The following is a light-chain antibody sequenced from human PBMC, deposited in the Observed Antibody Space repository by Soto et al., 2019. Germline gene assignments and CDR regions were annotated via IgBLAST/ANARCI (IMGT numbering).Light chain of an antibody. CDR2: GAS. CDR3: QQSHSNPLT. V-gene: IGKV1-39*01. J-gene: IGKJ4*01. CDR1: QSITYY. Sequence: DIQMTQSPSSLAASVGNRVTITSRASQSITYYLNWYQQKKGKAPKLLIYGASYLQSGVPSRFSGSLSGTDFTLTIDSLQPEDFETYYCQQSHSNPLTFGGGTKVDIK.